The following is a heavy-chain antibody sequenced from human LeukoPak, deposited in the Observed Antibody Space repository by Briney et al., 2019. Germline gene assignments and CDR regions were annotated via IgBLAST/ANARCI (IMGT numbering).Heavy chain of an antibody. V-gene: IGHV4-59*01. CDR1: GGSFSGNY. Sequence: PSETLSLTCAVYGGSFSGNYWSWIRQPPGKGLEWIGYIYYSGSTNYNPSLKSRVTISVDTSKNQFSLKLSSVTAADTAVYYCARAKGGRYYFDYWGQGTLVTVSS. J-gene: IGHJ4*02. CDR2: IYYSGST. D-gene: IGHD3-16*01. CDR3: ARAKGGRYYFDY.